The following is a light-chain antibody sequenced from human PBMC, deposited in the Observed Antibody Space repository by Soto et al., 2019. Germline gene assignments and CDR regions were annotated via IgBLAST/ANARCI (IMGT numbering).Light chain of an antibody. CDR3: CSSAGGVTWV. CDR2: YVS. J-gene: IGLJ3*02. CDR1: SSDV. V-gene: IGLV2-11*01. Sequence: QSALTQPRSVSGSPGQSVTISCTGTSSDVVSWYQQRPGKAPKLIIFYVSQRPSGVPDRFSASKSGNTASLTISGLQAEDEADYYCCSSAGGVTWVFGGGTKVTVL.